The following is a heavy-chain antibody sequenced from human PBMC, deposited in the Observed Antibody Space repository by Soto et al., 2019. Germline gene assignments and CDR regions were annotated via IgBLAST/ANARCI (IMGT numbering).Heavy chain of an antibody. CDR2: ISSSSSYI. J-gene: IGHJ6*02. D-gene: IGHD1-26*01. CDR3: ARLRELPPPLDYYYGMDV. CDR1: GFTFSSYS. V-gene: IGHV3-21*01. Sequence: EVQLVESGGGLVKPGGSLRLSCAASGFTFSSYSMNWVRQAPGKGLEWVSSISSSSSYIYYADSVKGRFTISRDNAKNSLYLQMNSLRAEDTAVYYCARLRELPPPLDYYYGMDVWGQGTTVTVSS.